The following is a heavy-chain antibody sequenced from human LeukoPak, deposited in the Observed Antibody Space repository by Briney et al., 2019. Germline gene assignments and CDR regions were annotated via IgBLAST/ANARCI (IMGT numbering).Heavy chain of an antibody. V-gene: IGHV3-7*01. Sequence: GGSLRLSCAASGFTFSSYWMSWVRQAPGKGLEWVANIKQDGSEKYYVDSVKGRFTVSRDNAKNSLYLQMNSLRAEDTAVYYCARKAHPTYYYDSSGYFPYFDYWGQGTLVTVSS. CDR2: IKQDGSEK. D-gene: IGHD3-22*01. J-gene: IGHJ4*02. CDR3: ARKAHPTYYYDSSGYFPYFDY. CDR1: GFTFSSYW.